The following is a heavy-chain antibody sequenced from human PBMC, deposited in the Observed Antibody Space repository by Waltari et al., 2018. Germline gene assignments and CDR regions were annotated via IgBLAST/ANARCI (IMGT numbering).Heavy chain of an antibody. J-gene: IGHJ4*02. CDR3: TRVLRYFDWSTKDY. V-gene: IGHV3-49*04. CDR1: NFEFGEYG. D-gene: IGHD3-9*01. CDR2: IRIKAYGETT. Sequence: EVLLVESGGGMVQPGRALTLSWAAYNFEFGEYGMSWVRQAPGKGLEWVGFIRIKAYGETTEYAASVKGRFIISRDDSRSIAYLQMNSLKTEDTAVYYCTRVLRYFDWSTKDYWGQGTLVTVSS.